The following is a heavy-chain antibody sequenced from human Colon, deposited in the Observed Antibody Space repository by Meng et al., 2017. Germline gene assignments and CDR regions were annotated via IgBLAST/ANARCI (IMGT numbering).Heavy chain of an antibody. Sequence: ASVKVSLKASGYTFTNYYMHWVRQPPGQGLEWMGIINPSAGTTDYEQKFQGRVTMTRDTSTSTVYMELSRLTSDDTAVYYCARKGGDTRAFDIWGQATMVTVSS. V-gene: IGHV1-46*01. CDR2: INPSAGTT. D-gene: IGHD3-16*01. CDR3: ARKGGDTRAFDI. J-gene: IGHJ3*02. CDR1: GYTFTNYY.